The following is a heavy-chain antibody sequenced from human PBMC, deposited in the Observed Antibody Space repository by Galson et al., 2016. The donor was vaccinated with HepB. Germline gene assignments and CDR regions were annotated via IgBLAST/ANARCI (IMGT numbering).Heavy chain of an antibody. Sequence: SLRLSCAASGFNFSSFAMTWVRQAPGKGLEWVSGITVSGGNTFYADSVKGRFTVSRDNSKDTLFLHMKSLRVEDTAIYYCANLRGFGDLLYNTRGYRSTDYYFDHWGRGTPVTVSS. CDR1: GFNFSSFA. J-gene: IGHJ4*02. CDR3: ANLRGFGDLLYNTRGYRSTDYYFDH. D-gene: IGHD3-10*01. V-gene: IGHV3-23*01. CDR2: ITVSGGNT.